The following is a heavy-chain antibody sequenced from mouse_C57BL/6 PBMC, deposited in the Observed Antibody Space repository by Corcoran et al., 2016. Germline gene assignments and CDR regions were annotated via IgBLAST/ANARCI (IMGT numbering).Heavy chain of an antibody. CDR1: GYTFTDYY. J-gene: IGHJ2*01. CDR3: ARSYYGSSYRTY. V-gene: IGHV1-26*01. Sequence: EVQLQQSGPELVKPGASVKISCKASGYTFTDYYMNWVKQSHGKSLEWIGDINPNNGGTSYNQKFKGKATLTVDKSSSTAYMELRSLTSEDSAVYYCARSYYGSSYRTYWGQGTTLTVSS. D-gene: IGHD1-1*01. CDR2: INPNNGGT.